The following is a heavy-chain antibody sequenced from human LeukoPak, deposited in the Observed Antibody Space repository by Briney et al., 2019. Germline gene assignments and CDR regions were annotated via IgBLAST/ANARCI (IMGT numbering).Heavy chain of an antibody. V-gene: IGHV3-23*01. CDR1: GFTFSSYA. D-gene: IGHD4-17*01. Sequence: GGSLRLSCAASGFTFSSYAMSWVRQAPGKGLEWVSAISGSGGSTYYADSVKGRFTISRDNAKNSVFLQMNTLRADDTAIYYCARATRDDFGDVHDAFDVWGQGTMVAVSS. J-gene: IGHJ3*01. CDR2: ISGSGGST. CDR3: ARATRDDFGDVHDAFDV.